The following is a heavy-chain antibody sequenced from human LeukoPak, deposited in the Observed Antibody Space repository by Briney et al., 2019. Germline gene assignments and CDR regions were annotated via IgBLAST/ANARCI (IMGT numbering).Heavy chain of an antibody. CDR3: ARGLIQNYDILTGYYFDY. D-gene: IGHD3-9*01. CDR1: GGTFSSYA. CDR2: IIPIFGTA. J-gene: IGHJ4*02. Sequence: ASVNVSCKASGGTFSSYAISWVRQAPGQGLEWMGGIIPIFGTANYAQKFQGRVTITADESTSTAYMELSSLRSEDTAVYYCARGLIQNYDILTGYYFDYWGQGTLVTVSS. V-gene: IGHV1-69*13.